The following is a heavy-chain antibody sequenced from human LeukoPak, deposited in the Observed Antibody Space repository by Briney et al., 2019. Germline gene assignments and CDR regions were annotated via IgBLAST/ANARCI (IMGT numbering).Heavy chain of an antibody. D-gene: IGHD1-7*01. Sequence: PSETLSLTCTVSGGSISSYYWSWIRQPPGKGLEWIGYIYYSGSTNYNPSLKSRVTISVDTSKNQFSLKLSSVTAADTAVYYWSREITGTTGVNWFDPGGQGPRVTVSS. CDR1: GGSISSYY. CDR2: IYYSGST. V-gene: IGHV4-59*01. J-gene: IGHJ5*02. CDR3: SREITGTTGVNWFDP.